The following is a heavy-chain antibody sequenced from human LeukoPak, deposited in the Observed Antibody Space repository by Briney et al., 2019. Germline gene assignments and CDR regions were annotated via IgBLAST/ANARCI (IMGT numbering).Heavy chain of an antibody. CDR2: IYSGGST. D-gene: IGHD3-16*01. Sequence: GGSLRLSCAASGLPVSSDYMTWVRQAPGKGLEWVSVIYSGGSTSYADSMKGRFTISRGNSQNTVFLQMNSLRAEDTAVYYCASVWGSLREYDYWGQGTPVTVSS. CDR1: GLPVSSDY. J-gene: IGHJ4*02. V-gene: IGHV3-66*01. CDR3: ASVWGSLREYDY.